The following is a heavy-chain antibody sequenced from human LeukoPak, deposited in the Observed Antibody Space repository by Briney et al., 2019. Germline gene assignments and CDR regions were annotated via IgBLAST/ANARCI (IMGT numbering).Heavy chain of an antibody. CDR3: ARDSDSIVGAPLNAFDI. CDR2: IYHSGST. D-gene: IGHD1-26*01. V-gene: IGHV4-39*07. J-gene: IGHJ3*02. Sequence: SETLSLTCTVSGGSISSSSYYWGWFRQPPGKGLEWIGEIYHSGSTNYNPSLKSRVTISVDKSKNQFSLKLSSVTAADTAVYYCARDSDSIVGAPLNAFDIWGQGTMVTVSS. CDR1: GGSISSSSYY.